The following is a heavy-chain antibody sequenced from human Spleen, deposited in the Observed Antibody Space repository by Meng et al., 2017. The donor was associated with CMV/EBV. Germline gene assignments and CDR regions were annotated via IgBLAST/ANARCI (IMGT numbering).Heavy chain of an antibody. CDR1: GYTLTELS. D-gene: IGHD1-1*01. J-gene: IGHJ4*02. CDR3: ARDRATRAYYFDY. CDR2: ISAYNGDT. V-gene: IGHV1-18*01. Sequence: ASVKVSCKVSGYTLTELSMHWVRQAPGQGLEWMGWISAYNGDTNYTQKFQGRVTMTTDTSTSTASMELRSLRSDDTAIYFCARDRATRAYYFDYWGQGTLVTVSS.